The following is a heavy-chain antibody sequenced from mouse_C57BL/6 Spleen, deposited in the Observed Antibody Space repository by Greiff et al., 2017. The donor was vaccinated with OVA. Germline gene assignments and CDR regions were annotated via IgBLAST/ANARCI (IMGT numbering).Heavy chain of an antibody. CDR1: GYTFTSYW. V-gene: IGHV1-61*01. CDR3: ARTYYGSSWGSYWYFDV. Sequence: QVHVKQPGAELVRPGSSVKLSCKASGYTFTSYWMDWVKQRPGQGLEWIGNIYPSDSETHYNQKFKDKATLTVDKSSSTAYMQLSSLTSEDSAVYYCARTYYGSSWGSYWYFDVWGTGTTVTVSS. J-gene: IGHJ1*03. CDR2: IYPSDSET. D-gene: IGHD1-1*01.